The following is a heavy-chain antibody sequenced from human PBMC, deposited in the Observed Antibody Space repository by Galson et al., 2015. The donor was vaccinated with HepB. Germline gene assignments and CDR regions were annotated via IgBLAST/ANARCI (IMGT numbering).Heavy chain of an antibody. CDR3: ARGSCGSGTCYGLFDP. CDR2: IWFDGSNE. V-gene: IGHV3-33*01. J-gene: IGHJ5*02. D-gene: IGHD2-15*01. Sequence: SLRLSCAASGFTFSTYAMHWVRQAPGKGLEWVAVIWFDGSNEKYADPVKGRFTVSKDNSKNTLYLHMNSLRAEDTAVYYCARGSCGSGTCYGLFDPWGQGTLVTVSS. CDR1: GFTFSTYA.